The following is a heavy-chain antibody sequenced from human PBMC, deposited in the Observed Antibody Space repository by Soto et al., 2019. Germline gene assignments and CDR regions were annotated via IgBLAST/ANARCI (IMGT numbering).Heavy chain of an antibody. V-gene: IGHV3-21*01. J-gene: IGHJ6*03. Sequence: GSLRLSCAASGFTFSSYTMNWVRQAPGKGLEWVSSISSSSSYIYYADSVKGRFTISRDNAKNSLYLQMNSLRAEDTAVYYCARGPDPFGSGSYYTYYYYYMDVWGKGTTVTVSS. D-gene: IGHD3-10*01. CDR3: ARGPDPFGSGSYYTYYYYYMDV. CDR1: GFTFSSYT. CDR2: ISSSSSYI.